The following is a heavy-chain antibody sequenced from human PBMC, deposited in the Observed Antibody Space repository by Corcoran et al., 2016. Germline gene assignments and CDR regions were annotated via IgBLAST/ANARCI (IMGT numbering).Heavy chain of an antibody. D-gene: IGHD1-26*01. V-gene: IGHV3-33*01. CDR1: GFTFSSYG. Sequence: VQLVDSGGGVIPPGWSLRLSCAPSGFTFSSYGMHWVRQAPGKGLEWVAVTWYDGNNKYYADSVKGRFTNSRDNSQNTLYLQMNSLRAEDTAVYYWAREEGHSREAFDIGGQGTMVTVSS. CDR3: AREEGHSREAFDI. J-gene: IGHJ3*02. CDR2: TWYDGNNK.